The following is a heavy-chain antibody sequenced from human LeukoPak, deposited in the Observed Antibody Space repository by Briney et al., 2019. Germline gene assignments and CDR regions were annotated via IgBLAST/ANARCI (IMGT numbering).Heavy chain of an antibody. D-gene: IGHD3-10*01. V-gene: IGHV4-34*01. J-gene: IGHJ5*02. CDR1: GGSFSGYY. CDR3: ARQVNPMVRGVNWFDP. Sequence: QPSETLSLTCAVYGGSFSGYYWSWIRQPPGKGLEWIGEINHSGSTNYNPSLKSRVTISVDTSKNQFSLKLSSVTAADTAVYYCARQVNPMVRGVNWFDPWGQGTLVTVSS. CDR2: INHSGST.